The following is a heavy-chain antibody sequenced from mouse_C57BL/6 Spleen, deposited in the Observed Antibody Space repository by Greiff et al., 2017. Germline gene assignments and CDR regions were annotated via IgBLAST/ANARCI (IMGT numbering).Heavy chain of an antibody. D-gene: IGHD3-2*02. J-gene: IGHJ3*01. Sequence: EVQLQQSGAELVRPGASVKLSCTASGFNIKDYYMHWVKQRPEQGLEWIGRIDPEDGDTEYAPKFQGKATMTADTSSNTAYLQLSSLTSEDTAVYYCTRDSSGYRFAYWGQGTLVTVSA. CDR3: TRDSSGYRFAY. CDR2: IDPEDGDT. V-gene: IGHV14-1*01. CDR1: GFNIKDYY.